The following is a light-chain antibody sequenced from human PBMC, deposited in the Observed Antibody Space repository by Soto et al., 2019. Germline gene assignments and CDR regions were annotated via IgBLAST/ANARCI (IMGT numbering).Light chain of an antibody. V-gene: IGLV1-40*01. CDR1: SSNIGAGYA. Sequence: QAVVTQPPSVSGAPGQRVTISCTGSSSNIGAGYAVHWYQQLPGTAPKLLIYGNSNRPSGVPDRFSGSKSGTSASLAITGLQAEDESDYYCQSYDSSLSGVVFGGGTKVTVL. J-gene: IGLJ2*01. CDR2: GNS. CDR3: QSYDSSLSGVV.